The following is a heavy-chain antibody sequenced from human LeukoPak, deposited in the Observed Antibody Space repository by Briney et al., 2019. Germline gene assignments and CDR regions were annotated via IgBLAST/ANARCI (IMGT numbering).Heavy chain of an antibody. D-gene: IGHD2/OR15-2a*01. CDR1: GFTFSNYD. CDR2: IRYDGSNK. Sequence: GGSLRLSCAASGFTFSNYDMHWVRQAPGKGLEWVAFIRYDGSNKYYADSVKGRFTISRDNSKNTLYLQMNSLRAEDTAVYYCAIIPEYRFLSGGYDAFDIWGQGTMVTVSS. V-gene: IGHV3-30*02. J-gene: IGHJ3*02. CDR3: AIIPEYRFLSGGYDAFDI.